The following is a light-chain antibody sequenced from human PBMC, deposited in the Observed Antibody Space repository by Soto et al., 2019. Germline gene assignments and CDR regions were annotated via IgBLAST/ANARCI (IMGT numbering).Light chain of an antibody. Sequence: EIVLTQSPGTLSLSPGERATLSYRASQSISSSYLAWYQQKPGQAPRLLIYETSSRATGIPDRFSGSGSGTDFTLTVSRLEPEDFAVYYCQQYGTSPPLTFGGGTRVEIK. CDR2: ETS. CDR1: QSISSSY. V-gene: IGKV3-20*01. J-gene: IGKJ4*01. CDR3: QQYGTSPPLT.